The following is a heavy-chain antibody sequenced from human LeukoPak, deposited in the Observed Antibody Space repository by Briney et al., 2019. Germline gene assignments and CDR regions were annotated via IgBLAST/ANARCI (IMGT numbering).Heavy chain of an antibody. D-gene: IGHD4-17*01. V-gene: IGHV3-48*01. CDR1: GFSFSSYN. CDR2: ISSTRPTI. Sequence: GGSLRLSCAASGFSFSSYNMNWVRQAPGKGLEWISYISSTRPTIYYADSVKGRFTISRDDAKSSLYLQMNSLRVEDTAVYYCAKDPSGDYLYYFDYWGQGTLVTVSS. J-gene: IGHJ4*02. CDR3: AKDPSGDYLYYFDY.